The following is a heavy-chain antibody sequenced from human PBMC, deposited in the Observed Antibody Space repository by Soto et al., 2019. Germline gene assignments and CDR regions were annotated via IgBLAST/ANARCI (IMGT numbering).Heavy chain of an antibody. CDR2: IYYSGST. V-gene: IGHV4-39*01. Sequence: PSETLSLTCTVSGGSISSSSYYWGWIRQPPGEGLEWIGSIYYSGSTYYNPSLKSRVTISVDTSKNQFSLKLSSVTAADTAVYYCARSPNYYDSSGYSGPYYFDYWGQGTLVTVSS. CDR3: ARSPNYYDSSGYSGPYYFDY. D-gene: IGHD3-22*01. J-gene: IGHJ4*02. CDR1: GGSISSSSYY.